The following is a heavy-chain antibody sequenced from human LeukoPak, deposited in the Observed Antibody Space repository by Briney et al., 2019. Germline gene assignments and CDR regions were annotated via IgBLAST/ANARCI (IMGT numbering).Heavy chain of an antibody. CDR1: GFTFSSYG. J-gene: IGHJ4*02. CDR3: ARDSTVEGPTTTIFRVATLFDY. V-gene: IGHV3-30*02. CDR2: IRYDGSNK. D-gene: IGHD3-3*01. Sequence: GGSLRLSCAASGFTFSSYGMHWVRQAPGKGLEWVAFIRYDGSNKYYADSVKGRFTISRDNSKNTLYLQMNSLRAEDTAVYYCARDSTVEGPTTTIFRVATLFDYWGQGTLVTVSS.